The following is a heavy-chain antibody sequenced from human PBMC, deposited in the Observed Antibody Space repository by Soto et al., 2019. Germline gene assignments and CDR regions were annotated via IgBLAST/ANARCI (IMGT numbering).Heavy chain of an antibody. J-gene: IGHJ4*02. Sequence: ASVKVSCKASGFTFTSSAMQWVRQARGQRLEWIGWIVVGSGNTNYAQKFQERVTITRDMSTSTAYMELSSLRSEDTAVYYCAANLWGSGYDEPYYFDYWGQGTLVTVSS. D-gene: IGHD5-12*01. CDR3: AANLWGSGYDEPYYFDY. V-gene: IGHV1-58*02. CDR1: GFTFTSSA. CDR2: IVVGSGNT.